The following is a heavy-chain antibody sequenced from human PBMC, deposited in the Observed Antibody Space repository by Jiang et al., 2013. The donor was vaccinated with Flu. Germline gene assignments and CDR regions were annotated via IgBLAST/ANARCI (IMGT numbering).Heavy chain of an antibody. CDR2: IIPIFGTA. CDR3: ARQGYSYGNTRYDLDY. Sequence: GGIIPIFGTANYAQKFQGRVTITADESTSTAYMELSSLRSEDTAVYYCARQGYSYGNTRYDLDYWGQGTLVTVSS. V-gene: IGHV1-69*01. D-gene: IGHD5-18*01. J-gene: IGHJ4*02.